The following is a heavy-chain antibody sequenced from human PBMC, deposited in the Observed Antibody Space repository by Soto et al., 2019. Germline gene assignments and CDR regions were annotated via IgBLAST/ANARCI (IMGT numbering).Heavy chain of an antibody. D-gene: IGHD5-18*01. Sequence: SVEGSFRASGYRFTNYGIRWVRQAPAQGLEWMGWISAYNGNTNYAQKLQGRVTMTTDTSTSTAYMELRSLRSDDTAVYYCERKSLASGYSYGYVQWFEPWRQGTLGTVSS. CDR3: ERKSLASGYSYGYVQWFEP. CDR1: GYRFTNYG. J-gene: IGHJ5*02. V-gene: IGHV1-18*04. CDR2: ISAYNGNT.